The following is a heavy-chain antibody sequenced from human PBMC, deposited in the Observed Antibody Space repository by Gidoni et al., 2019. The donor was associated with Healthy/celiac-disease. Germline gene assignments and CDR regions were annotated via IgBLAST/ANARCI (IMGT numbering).Heavy chain of an antibody. D-gene: IGHD4-17*01. CDR1: GFPFGDYG. Sequence: EVQLVESGGGVVRPGGSRRLSCAASGFPFGDYGMGWVRQAPGKGLEWVSGINWNGGSTGYADSVKGRFTISRDNAKNSLYLQMSSLRAEDTALYYCAREEIDYGDYVGLFDYWGQGTLVTVSS. J-gene: IGHJ4*02. V-gene: IGHV3-20*04. CDR2: INWNGGST. CDR3: AREEIDYGDYVGLFDY.